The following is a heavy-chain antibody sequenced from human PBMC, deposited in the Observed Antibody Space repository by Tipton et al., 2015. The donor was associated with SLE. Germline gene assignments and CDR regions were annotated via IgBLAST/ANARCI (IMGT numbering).Heavy chain of an antibody. CDR3: GRGATTWRGAIYGMDV. CDR2: ISHTGRT. D-gene: IGHD1-1*01. CDR1: GDSINSDAFS. J-gene: IGHJ6*02. Sequence: TLSLTCTVSGDSINSDAFSWGWIRQPPGEGLEWITYISHTGRTAYSPSLKSRVTISVDGSKNQFPLKLTSVTAAHTAVYYCGRGATTWRGAIYGMDVWGQGTTVTVSS. V-gene: IGHV4-30-2*01.